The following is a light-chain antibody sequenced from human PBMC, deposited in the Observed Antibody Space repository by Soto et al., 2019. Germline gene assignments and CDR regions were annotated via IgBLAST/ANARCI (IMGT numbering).Light chain of an antibody. Sequence: DLQMTQSPSTLSAFVGDRVTITCRATQDINNWLAWYQQKPGKAPRLLIYDVSTLQTGVPSRFSGRGSGTEATLIISSLQPDDGATYYCQQYFRYPVTFGRGTKVEIK. V-gene: IGKV1-5*01. CDR3: QQYFRYPVT. CDR2: DVS. CDR1: QDINNW. J-gene: IGKJ2*01.